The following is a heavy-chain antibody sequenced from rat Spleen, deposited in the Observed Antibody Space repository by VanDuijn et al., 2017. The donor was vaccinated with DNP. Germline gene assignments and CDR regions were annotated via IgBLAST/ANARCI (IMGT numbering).Heavy chain of an antibody. CDR3: ARHGSYYYYFDY. CDR2: ISNDGGST. CDR1: GFIFSNYW. V-gene: IGHV5-31*01. J-gene: IGHJ2*01. D-gene: IGHD1-12*02. Sequence: EVQLVESGGGPVQPGRSLKLSCVASGFIFSNYWMTWIRQAPGKGLEWVAYISNDGGSTYYRDSVKGRFTISRDNAKRILYLQMDRLRSEDTATYYCARHGSYYYYFDYWGQGVMVTVSS.